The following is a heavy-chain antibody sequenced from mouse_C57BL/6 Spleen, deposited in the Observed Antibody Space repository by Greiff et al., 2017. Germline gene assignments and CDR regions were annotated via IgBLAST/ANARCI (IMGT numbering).Heavy chain of an antibody. CDR1: GYTFTSYW. D-gene: IGHD2-5*01. V-gene: IGHV1-7*01. CDR3: ARGYSNYDWYIDV. J-gene: IGHJ1*03. CDR2: INPSSGYT. Sequence: QVQLKESGAELAKPGASVKLSCKASGYTFTSYWMHWVKQRPGQGLEWIGYINPSSGYTKYNQKFKDKATLTADKSSSTAYMKLSSLTYEDSAVYYGARGYSNYDWYIDVWGTGTTVTVSA.